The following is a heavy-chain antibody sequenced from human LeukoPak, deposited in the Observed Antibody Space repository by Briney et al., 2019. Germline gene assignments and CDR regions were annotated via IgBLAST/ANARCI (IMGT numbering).Heavy chain of an antibody. CDR2: IIPTLGIA. J-gene: IGHJ3*02. CDR3: ARDSSGYSSSWPFDI. CDR1: GGTFSSYA. Sequence: ASVKVSCKASGGTFSSYAISWVRQAPGQGLEWMGRIIPTLGIANYAQKFQGRVTITADKSTSTAYMELSSLRSEDTAVYYCARDSSGYSSSWPFDIWGQWTMVTVSS. V-gene: IGHV1-69*04. D-gene: IGHD6-13*01.